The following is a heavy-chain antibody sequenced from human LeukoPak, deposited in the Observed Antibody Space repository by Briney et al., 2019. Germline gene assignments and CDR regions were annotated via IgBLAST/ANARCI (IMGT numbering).Heavy chain of an antibody. CDR1: GFTFSSYG. J-gene: IGHJ5*02. Sequence: GRSLRLSCAASGFTFSSYGMHWVRQAPGKGLEWVAVISYDGSNKYYADSVKGRFTISRDNSKNTLYLQMNSLRAEDTAVYYCAKDQGPYDYVWGSYRSARGNWFDPWGQGTLVTVSS. CDR2: ISYDGSNK. D-gene: IGHD3-16*02. CDR3: AKDQGPYDYVWGSYRSARGNWFDP. V-gene: IGHV3-30*18.